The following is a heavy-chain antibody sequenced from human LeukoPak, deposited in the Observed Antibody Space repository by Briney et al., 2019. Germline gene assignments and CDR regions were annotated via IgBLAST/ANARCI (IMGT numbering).Heavy chain of an antibody. V-gene: IGHV3-9*01. J-gene: IGHJ5*02. Sequence: PGRSLRLSCAASGFTFDDYAMHWVRQAPGKGLEWVSGISWNSGSIGYADSVKGRFTISRDNAKNSLNLQMNSLRAEDTAVYYCASLFPWFDPWGQGTLVTVSS. D-gene: IGHD3-10*01. CDR1: GFTFDDYA. CDR2: ISWNSGSI. CDR3: ASLFPWFDP.